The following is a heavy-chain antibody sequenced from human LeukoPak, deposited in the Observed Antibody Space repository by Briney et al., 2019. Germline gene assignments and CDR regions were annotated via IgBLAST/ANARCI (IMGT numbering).Heavy chain of an antibody. CDR3: VRDWDHFDFDS. J-gene: IGHJ5*01. V-gene: IGHV3-74*01. Sequence: GGSLRLSCAASGFTFRDYWMHWIRQAPGKGLVWVSRIKGDGSHTVYADSVKGRFTISRDNAKNTLYLQMKSLRVEDTALYYCVRDWDHFDFDSWGQGTLVTVSP. D-gene: IGHD1-26*01. CDR2: IKGDGSHT. CDR1: GFTFRDYW.